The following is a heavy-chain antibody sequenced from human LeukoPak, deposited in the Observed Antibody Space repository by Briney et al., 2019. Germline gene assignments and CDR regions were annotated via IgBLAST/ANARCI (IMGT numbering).Heavy chain of an antibody. CDR1: GYTFTSYA. D-gene: IGHD3-10*01. CDR2: INAGNGNT. Sequence: GASVKVSCKASGYTFTSYAMHWVRQAPGQRLEWMGWINAGNGNTKYSQKFQGRVTITRDTSASTAYMELSSLRSEDTAVYYCARRYLWFGESRHYGMDVWGQGTTVTVSS. V-gene: IGHV1-3*01. CDR3: ARRYLWFGESRHYGMDV. J-gene: IGHJ6*02.